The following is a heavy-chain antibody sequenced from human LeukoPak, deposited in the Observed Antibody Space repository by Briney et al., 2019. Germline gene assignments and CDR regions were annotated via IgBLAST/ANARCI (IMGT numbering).Heavy chain of an antibody. CDR2: ITKSGDQT. CDR3: VKSAGKDGYRDAFDI. J-gene: IGHJ3*02. D-gene: IGHD5-24*01. Sequence: GGSLGLSCVPSGITFSNSALSWVSQAPGKGLEWVSTITKSGDQTHYADSVRGLFTISRDIFKNTLYLQMNSLRAEDTAVYHCVKSAGKDGYRDAFDIWGQGTVVTVSS. CDR1: GITFSNSA. V-gene: IGHV3-23*01.